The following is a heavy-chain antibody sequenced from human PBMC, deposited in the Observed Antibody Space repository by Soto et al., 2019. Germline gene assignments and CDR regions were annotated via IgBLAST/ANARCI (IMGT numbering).Heavy chain of an antibody. V-gene: IGHV1-18*01. CDR1: GYTFTSYG. J-gene: IGHJ4*02. CDR3: AREKYYDFWGVYYPIFDY. CDR2: ISAYNGNT. D-gene: IGHD3-3*01. Sequence: ASVKVSCKASGYTFTSYGISWVRQAPGQGLEWMGWISAYNGNTNYAQKLQGRVTMTTDTSTSTAYMELRSLRSDDTAVYYCAREKYYDFWGVYYPIFDYWGQGTLVTVSS.